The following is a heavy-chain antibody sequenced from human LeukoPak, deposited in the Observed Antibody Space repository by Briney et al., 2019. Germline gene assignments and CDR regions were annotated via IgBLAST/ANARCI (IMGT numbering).Heavy chain of an antibody. V-gene: IGHV3-64*01. Sequence: PGGSLRLSCAASGFTFSNYAMHWVRQAPGKGLEYVSAISSNGGSTYYANSVKGRFTISRDNSNNTLYLQMGSLRAEDMAVHYCARRSSSWFHYFDYWGQGTLVTVSS. J-gene: IGHJ4*02. CDR1: GFTFSNYA. CDR2: ISSNGGST. CDR3: ARRSSSWFHYFDY. D-gene: IGHD6-13*01.